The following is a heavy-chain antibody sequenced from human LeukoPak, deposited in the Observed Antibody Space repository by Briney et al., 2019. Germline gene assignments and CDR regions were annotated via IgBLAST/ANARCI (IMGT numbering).Heavy chain of an antibody. Sequence: PGGSLRLSCAASGFTFSSYAMSWVRQAPGKGLEWVSAISGSGGSTYYADSVKGRFTISRDNSKNTLYLQMNSLTADDTAVYYCARLTGPQWLLLPFWLDSWGQGTLVTVSS. CDR2: ISGSGGST. V-gene: IGHV3-23*01. J-gene: IGHJ4*02. CDR3: ARLTGPQWLLLPFWLDS. D-gene: IGHD3-22*01. CDR1: GFTFSSYA.